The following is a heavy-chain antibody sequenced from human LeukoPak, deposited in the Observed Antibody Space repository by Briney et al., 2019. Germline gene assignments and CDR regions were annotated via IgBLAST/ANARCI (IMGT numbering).Heavy chain of an antibody. V-gene: IGHV1-2*02. CDR2: INPNSGGT. CDR1: GYTFTGYY. D-gene: IGHD6-19*01. J-gene: IGHJ6*02. CDR3: ARNPIAVAGTAGYYGMDV. Sequence: ASVTVSCKASGYTFTGYYMHWVRQAPGQGLEWMGWINPNSGGTNYAQKFQGRVTMTRDTSISTAYMELSRLRSDDTAVYYCARNPIAVAGTAGYYGMDVWGQGTTVTVS.